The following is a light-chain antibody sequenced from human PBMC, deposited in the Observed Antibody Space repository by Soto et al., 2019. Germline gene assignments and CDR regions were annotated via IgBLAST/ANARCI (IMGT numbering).Light chain of an antibody. CDR3: SSYTSRSTLV. V-gene: IGLV2-14*01. CDR1: SSDVGGYNY. Sequence: QSVLTQPASVSGSPGQSITISCTGTSSDVGGYNYVAWYQQHPGKAPKLMIYEVTNRPSGVSNRFSGSKSGNTASLTISGRQAEDEADYYCSSYTSRSTLVFGTGTKLTVL. J-gene: IGLJ1*01. CDR2: EVT.